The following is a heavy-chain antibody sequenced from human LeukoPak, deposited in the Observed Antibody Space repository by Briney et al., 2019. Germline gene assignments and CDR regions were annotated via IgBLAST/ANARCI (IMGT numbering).Heavy chain of an antibody. J-gene: IGHJ6*02. CDR1: GYSFTSYW. V-gene: IGHV5-51*01. CDR2: IYPGDSDT. D-gene: IGHD2-2*01. Sequence: GESLKISFKGSGYSFTSYWIGWVRQMPGKGLEWMGIIYPGDSDTRYSPSFQGQVTISADKSISTAYLQWSSLKASDTAMYYCARHPREPAADYYYYGMDVWGQGTTVTVSS. CDR3: ARHPREPAADYYYYGMDV.